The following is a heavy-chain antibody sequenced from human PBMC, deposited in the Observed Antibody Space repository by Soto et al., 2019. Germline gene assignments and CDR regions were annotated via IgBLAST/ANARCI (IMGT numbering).Heavy chain of an antibody. CDR3: ARDLFAYCGGDCYSAGY. Sequence: ASVKVSCKASGGTFSSYAISWVRQAPGQGREWMGGIIPIFGTANYAQKFQGRVTITADESTSTAYMELSSLRSEDTAVYYCARDLFAYCGGDCYSAGYWGQGNLVTVSS. CDR1: GGTFSSYA. J-gene: IGHJ4*02. D-gene: IGHD2-21*02. CDR2: IIPIFGTA. V-gene: IGHV1-69*13.